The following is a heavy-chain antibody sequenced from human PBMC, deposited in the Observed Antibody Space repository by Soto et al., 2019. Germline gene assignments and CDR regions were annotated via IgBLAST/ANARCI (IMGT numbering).Heavy chain of an antibody. Sequence: GESLKISCKGSGYSFTSYWNGWVRQMPGKGLEWMGIIYPGDSDTRYSPSFQGQVTISADKSISTAYLQWSSLKASDTAMYYCARQVVTAIDYYYYGMDVWGQGTTVTAP. D-gene: IGHD2-21*02. CDR3: ARQVVTAIDYYYYGMDV. CDR1: GYSFTSYW. V-gene: IGHV5-51*01. CDR2: IYPGDSDT. J-gene: IGHJ6*02.